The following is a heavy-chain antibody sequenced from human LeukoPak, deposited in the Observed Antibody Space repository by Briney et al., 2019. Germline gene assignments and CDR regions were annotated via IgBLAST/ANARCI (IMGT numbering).Heavy chain of an antibody. CDR2: INSDGSST. CDR3: ARDDAGVAVTWYYYYYMDV. V-gene: IGHV3-74*01. J-gene: IGHJ6*03. D-gene: IGHD2-21*02. CDR1: GFTFSSYW. Sequence: PGGSLRLSCAASGFTFSSYWMHWVRQAPGKGLVWVSRINSDGSSTSYADSVKGRFTISRDNAKNTLYLQMNSLRAEDTAVYYCARDDAGVAVTWYYYYYMDVWGKGTTVTVSS.